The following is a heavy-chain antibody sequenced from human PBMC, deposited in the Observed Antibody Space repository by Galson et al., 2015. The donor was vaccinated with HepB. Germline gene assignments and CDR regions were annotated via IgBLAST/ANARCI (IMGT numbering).Heavy chain of an antibody. CDR1: GYKFSMYW. V-gene: IGHV5-51*01. J-gene: IGHJ6*02. D-gene: IGHD2-15*01. Sequence: QSGAEVKKPGESLKISCEASGYKFSMYWIGWVRQMPGRGLEWMGTIYPSASETRYSPSFQGQVTISADKSINTAYLQWSSLKASDTAIYYCARRQIYGSGLYSMDVWSQGTTVTVSS. CDR2: IYPSASET. CDR3: ARRQIYGSGLYSMDV.